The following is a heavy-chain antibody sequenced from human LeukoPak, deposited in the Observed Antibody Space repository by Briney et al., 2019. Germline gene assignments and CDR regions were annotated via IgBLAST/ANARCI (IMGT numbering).Heavy chain of an antibody. V-gene: IGHV3-48*03. J-gene: IGHJ5*02. CDR1: GFTFRSYE. CDR3: ARDRWFDP. CDR2: ISSGGSTK. Sequence: PGGSLRLSCAASGFTFRSYEMNWVRQAPGMGLEWVSYISSGGSTKYYADSVKGRFTISRDNAKNSLYLQMNSLRAEDTAVYYCARDRWFDPWGQGTLVTVSS.